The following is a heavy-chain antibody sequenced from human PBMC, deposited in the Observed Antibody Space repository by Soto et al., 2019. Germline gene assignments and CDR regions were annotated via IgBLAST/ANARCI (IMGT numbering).Heavy chain of an antibody. CDR1: GGTFSSYA. J-gene: IGHJ4*02. D-gene: IGHD2-8*02. CDR3: AKKSTGNSYFYFDY. V-gene: IGHV1-69*13. CDR2: IIPIFGTA. Sequence: GASVKVSCKASGGTFSSYAISWVRQAPGKRHERMGGIIPIFGTANYAQKFQGRVTITADDSTSTAYMELSSLRFEDTAVYYCAKKSTGNSYFYFDYWGQGALVTVSS.